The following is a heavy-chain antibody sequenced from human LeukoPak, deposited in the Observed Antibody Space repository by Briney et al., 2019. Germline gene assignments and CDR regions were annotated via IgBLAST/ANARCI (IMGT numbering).Heavy chain of an antibody. V-gene: IGHV1-8*02. D-gene: IGHD5-18*01. J-gene: IGHJ4*02. CDR1: GYTFTSYD. CDR3: ARVLGYSYGYGLGY. CDR2: MNPNSGNT. Sequence: ASVKVSCKASGYTFTSYDINWVRQATGQGLEWMGWMNPNSGNTGYAQKFQGRVTMTGNTSISTAYMELSSLRSEDTAVYYCARVLGYSYGYGLGYWGQGTLVTVSS.